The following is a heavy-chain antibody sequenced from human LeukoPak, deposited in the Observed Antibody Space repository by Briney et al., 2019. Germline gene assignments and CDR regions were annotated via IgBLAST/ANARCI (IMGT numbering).Heavy chain of an antibody. CDR2: INPSGGST. J-gene: IGHJ4*02. Sequence: ASVKVSCKASGYTFTSYYMHWVRQAPGQGLEWMGIINPSGGSTSYAQKFQGRVTMTRDMSTSTVYMELSSLRAEDTAVYYCAKDMDVGDYGSGDYFDYCGQGTLVTVSS. V-gene: IGHV1-46*01. CDR3: AKDMDVGDYGSGDYFDY. D-gene: IGHD3-10*01. CDR1: GYTFTSYY.